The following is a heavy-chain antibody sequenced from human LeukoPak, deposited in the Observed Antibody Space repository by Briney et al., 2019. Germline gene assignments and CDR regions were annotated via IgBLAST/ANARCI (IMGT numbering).Heavy chain of an antibody. Sequence: GGSLRLSCAASGFTFSSYGMHWVRQAPGKGLEWVAVIWYDGSDKYYADSVKGRFTISRDNSKNTLYLQMNSLRAEDTAVYYCAKDRDYGYYMDVWGKGTTVTVSS. CDR2: IWYDGSDK. D-gene: IGHD3-16*01. V-gene: IGHV3-33*06. J-gene: IGHJ6*03. CDR3: AKDRDYGYYMDV. CDR1: GFTFSSYG.